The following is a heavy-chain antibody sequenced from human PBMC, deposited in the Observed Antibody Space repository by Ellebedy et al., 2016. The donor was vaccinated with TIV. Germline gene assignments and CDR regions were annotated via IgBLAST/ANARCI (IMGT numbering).Heavy chain of an antibody. D-gene: IGHD4-17*01. CDR1: GFIFSSYA. V-gene: IGHV3-30-3*01. J-gene: IGHJ4*02. Sequence: GGSLRLXCAASGFIFSSYAMHWVRQAPGKGLEWVAVISYDGSNKYYADSVKGRFTISRDNSKNTLYLQMNSLRAEDTDVYYCARDRVHYAHFDYWGQGTLVTVSS. CDR3: ARDRVHYAHFDY. CDR2: ISYDGSNK.